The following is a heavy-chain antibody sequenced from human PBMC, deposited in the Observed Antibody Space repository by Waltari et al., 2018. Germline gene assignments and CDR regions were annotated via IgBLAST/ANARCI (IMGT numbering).Heavy chain of an antibody. CDR1: GFTFSSHA. Sequence: QVQLVESGGGVVQPGRSLRLSCAASGFTFSSHAMHWVRQAPGKGLEWVAVISYDASKKYYADSVQGRVTISRDISKNTLYLQMDSLRAEDTAVYYCARAGGDSHYYGMDVWGQGTTVTVSS. CDR2: ISYDASKK. CDR3: ARAGGDSHYYGMDV. J-gene: IGHJ6*02. D-gene: IGHD4-17*01. V-gene: IGHV3-30*01.